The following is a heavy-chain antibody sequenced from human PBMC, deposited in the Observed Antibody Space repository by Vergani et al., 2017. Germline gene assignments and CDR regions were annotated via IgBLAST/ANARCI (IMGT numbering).Heavy chain of an antibody. V-gene: IGHV3-23*01. D-gene: IGHD2-15*01. CDR3: AKEGGGYCSGGTCYPEY. Sequence: EVQLLESGGGLVQPGGSLRLSCAASGFTFSSYAMSWVRQAPGKGLEWVSAISGSGGSTYYADSVKGRFTISRDNSKNTLYLQMSSLRPEDTAVYYCAKEGGGYCSGGTCYPEYWGQGTLVIVSS. J-gene: IGHJ4*02. CDR2: ISGSGGST. CDR1: GFTFSSYA.